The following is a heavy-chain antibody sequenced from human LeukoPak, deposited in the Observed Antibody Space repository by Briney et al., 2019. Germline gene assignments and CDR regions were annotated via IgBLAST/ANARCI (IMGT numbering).Heavy chain of an antibody. CDR3: ARDGIAVGDY. V-gene: IGHV4-4*07. Sequence: RPSETLSLTCTVSGDSITSHYWSWVRQPAGKGLEWIGRFYTSGSTNYNPSLKSRVTISVDKPKNQFSLRLSSVTAADTAVYYCARDGIAVGDYWGQGTLVTVSS. J-gene: IGHJ4*02. CDR1: GDSITSHY. D-gene: IGHD6-19*01. CDR2: FYTSGST.